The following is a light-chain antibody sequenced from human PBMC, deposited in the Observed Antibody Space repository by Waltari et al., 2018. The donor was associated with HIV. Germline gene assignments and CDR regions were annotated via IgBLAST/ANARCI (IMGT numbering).Light chain of an antibody. CDR2: SNN. V-gene: IGLV1-44*01. J-gene: IGLJ3*02. Sequence: QSVLTQPPSASGTPGQRVTISCSGSSSNIGTNTVHWYQHLPGSAPKLLIYSNNQRPSGVPDRFSASKSGTSASLAISGLRSEDEAEYDCAAWDENLNGLFGGGTKLTVL. CDR3: AAWDENLNGL. CDR1: SSNIGTNT.